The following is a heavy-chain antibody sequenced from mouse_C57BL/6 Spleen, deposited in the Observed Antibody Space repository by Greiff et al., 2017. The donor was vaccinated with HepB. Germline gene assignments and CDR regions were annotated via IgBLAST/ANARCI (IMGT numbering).Heavy chain of an antibody. V-gene: IGHV1-75*01. Sequence: QVQLQQSGPELVKPGASVKISCKASGYTFTDYYINWVKQRPGQGLEWIGWIFPGSGSTYYNEKFKGKATLTVDKSSSTAYMLLSSLTSEDSAVYFCARERYYGSSHWYFDVWGTGTTVTVSS. D-gene: IGHD1-1*01. CDR1: GYTFTDYY. J-gene: IGHJ1*03. CDR3: ARERYYGSSHWYFDV. CDR2: IFPGSGST.